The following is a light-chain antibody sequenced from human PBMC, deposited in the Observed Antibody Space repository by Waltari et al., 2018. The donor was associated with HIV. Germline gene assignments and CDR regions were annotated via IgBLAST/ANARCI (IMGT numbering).Light chain of an antibody. Sequence: SSLLTQTPSVSVAPGKTARVTCGGNNIERKSVHWNQQKPGQAPLLVIYYDTDRPSGIPVRFSGSNSGNTATLTISSVGDGDNAYYYCQVWDSTTDHVLFGGGPRLTVL. V-gene: IGLV3-21*04. J-gene: IGLJ2*01. CDR3: QVWDSTTDHVL. CDR2: YDT. CDR1: NIERKS.